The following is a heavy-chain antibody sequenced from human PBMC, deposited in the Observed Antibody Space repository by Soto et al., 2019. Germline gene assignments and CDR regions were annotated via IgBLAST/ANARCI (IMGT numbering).Heavy chain of an antibody. V-gene: IGHV3-30*18. CDR1: GFTFSSYG. D-gene: IGHD6-19*01. J-gene: IGHJ4*02. CDR2: ISYDGSNK. CDR3: AKDRKYSSGWLGY. Sequence: GGSLRLSCAASGFTFSSYGVHWVRQAPGKGLEWVAVISYDGSNKYYADSVKGRFTISRDNSKNTLYLQMNSLRAEDTAVYYCAKDRKYSSGWLGYWGQGTLVTVSS.